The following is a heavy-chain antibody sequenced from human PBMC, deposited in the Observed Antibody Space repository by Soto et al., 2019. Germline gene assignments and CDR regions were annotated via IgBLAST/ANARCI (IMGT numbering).Heavy chain of an antibody. D-gene: IGHD3-22*01. CDR2: IYYSGST. CDR3: ACRGRRWLTDY. J-gene: IGHJ4*02. V-gene: IGHV4-31*03. CDR1: GGSISSGGYY. Sequence: QVQLQESGPGLVKPSQTLSLTCTVSGGSISSGGYYWSWIRQHPGKGLEWIGYIYYSGSTYYNPSLQSRVTIAVDTSKTQFSLKLSSVTAADTAVYYCACRGRRWLTDYWGQGTLVTVSS.